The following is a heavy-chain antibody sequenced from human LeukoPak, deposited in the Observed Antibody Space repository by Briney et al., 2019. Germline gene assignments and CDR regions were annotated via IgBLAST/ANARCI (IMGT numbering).Heavy chain of an antibody. Sequence: PGGSLRLSCAASGFTFSSYSMNWVRQAPGKGLEWVSSISSSSSYIYYADSVKGRFTISRDNAKNSLYLQMNSLRAEDTAVYYCASNYCSSTSCDYYFDYWGQGTLVTVSS. J-gene: IGHJ4*02. CDR2: ISSSSSYI. CDR3: ASNYCSSTSCDYYFDY. CDR1: GFTFSSYS. D-gene: IGHD2-2*01. V-gene: IGHV3-21*01.